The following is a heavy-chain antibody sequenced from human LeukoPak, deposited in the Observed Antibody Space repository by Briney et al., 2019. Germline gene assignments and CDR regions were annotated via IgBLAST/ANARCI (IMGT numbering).Heavy chain of an antibody. CDR1: GFTFSNYN. J-gene: IGHJ6*04. CDR2: ITTSSSHI. V-gene: IGHV3-21*06. D-gene: IGHD3-10*02. CDR3: AELGITMIGGV. Sequence: GGSLRLSCVAFGFTFSNYNMNWVRQAPGKGLEWVSSITTSSSHIYYADSVKGRFTISRDNARNSLYLQMNSLRAEDTAVYYCAELGITMIGGVWGKGTTVTISS.